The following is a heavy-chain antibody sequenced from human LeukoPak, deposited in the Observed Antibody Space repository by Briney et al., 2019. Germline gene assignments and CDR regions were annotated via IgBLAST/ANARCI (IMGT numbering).Heavy chain of an antibody. J-gene: IGHJ4*02. D-gene: IGHD6-13*01. Sequence: SETLSLTCTVSGGSISSGTYYWSWIRQPAGKEMEWIGRIYPSGSTNYNPSLKSRVTMSVDTSKNQFSLKLTSVTAADTAVYYCARSSVYRSSWLIDYWGQGTLVTVSS. CDR1: GGSISSGTYY. CDR2: IYPSGST. CDR3: ARSSVYRSSWLIDY. V-gene: IGHV4-61*02.